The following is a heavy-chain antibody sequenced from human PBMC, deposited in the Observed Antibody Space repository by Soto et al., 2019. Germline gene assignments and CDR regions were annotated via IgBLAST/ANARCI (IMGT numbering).Heavy chain of an antibody. D-gene: IGHD2-21*02. V-gene: IGHV4-39*01. J-gene: IGHJ1*01. CDR1: GVSITTSSYF. CDR3: ANNLGGDYYFFQH. CDR2: VYYSGST. Sequence: SETLSLTCTVSGVSITTSSYFWGWIRQPPGKGLEWLGSVYYSGSTYYNPSLKSRVTISVDTSKNQFSLKLTSVTAADTAVYYCANNLGGDYYFFQHWGQGTLVTVSS.